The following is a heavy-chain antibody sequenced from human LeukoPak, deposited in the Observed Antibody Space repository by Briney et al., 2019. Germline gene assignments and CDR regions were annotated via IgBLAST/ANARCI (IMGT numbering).Heavy chain of an antibody. CDR1: GGSFSGYY. CDR2: INHSGSA. Sequence: PSETLSLTCAVYGGSFSGYYWSWIRQPPGKGLEWIGEINHSGSANYNPYIKSRATISVATSKNQFSLKLSSVTAADTAVYYCERVLGYQRGAWFDPWGQGTLVTVSS. CDR3: ERVLGYQRGAWFDP. V-gene: IGHV4-34*01. D-gene: IGHD2-2*01. J-gene: IGHJ5*02.